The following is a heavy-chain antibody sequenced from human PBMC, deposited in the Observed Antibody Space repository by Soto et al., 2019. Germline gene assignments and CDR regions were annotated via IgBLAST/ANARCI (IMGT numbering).Heavy chain of an antibody. CDR2: SKNKADSYTT. Sequence: EVQLVESGGGLVQPGGSLRLSCAASGFTFSDHYMDWVRQATGKGLEWVGRSKNKADSYTTEYAASVKGRFTISRDGSKNSLFLQMNSLKTEHKAVYYCTVWGSGNDFGAAWGQGILVTVSS. V-gene: IGHV3-72*01. CDR3: TVWGSGNDFGAA. J-gene: IGHJ4*02. CDR1: GFTFSDHY. D-gene: IGHD3-10*01.